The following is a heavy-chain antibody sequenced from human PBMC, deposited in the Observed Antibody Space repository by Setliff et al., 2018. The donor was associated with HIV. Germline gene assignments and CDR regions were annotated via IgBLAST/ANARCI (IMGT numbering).Heavy chain of an antibody. CDR1: GDSISSGGYY. Sequence: SETLSLTCTVSGDSISSGGYYWSWLRQPAGQGLEWIGRTYTSGNTNYNPSTNYNPSLKSRITISLETSRNQFSLRVTSVTATDTAVYYCTRQSPVAGSGAFDIWGQGTMVTVTS. D-gene: IGHD6-19*01. J-gene: IGHJ3*02. V-gene: IGHV4-61*02. CDR3: TRQSPVAGSGAFDI. CDR2: TYTSGNTNYNPST.